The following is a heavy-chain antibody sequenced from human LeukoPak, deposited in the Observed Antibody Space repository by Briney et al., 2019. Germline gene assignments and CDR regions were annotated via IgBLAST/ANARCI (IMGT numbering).Heavy chain of an antibody. CDR2: ISYDGSNK. D-gene: IGHD3-22*01. CDR1: GFTFSSYA. V-gene: IGHV3-30-3*01. Sequence: GGSLRLPCAASGFTFSSYAIPWVRQAPGKGLEWVAVISYDGSNKYYADSVKGRFTISRDNSKSTLYLQMNSLRAEDTAVHYCARGSSAYYYVDYWGQGTLVTVSS. J-gene: IGHJ4*02. CDR3: ARGSSAYYYVDY.